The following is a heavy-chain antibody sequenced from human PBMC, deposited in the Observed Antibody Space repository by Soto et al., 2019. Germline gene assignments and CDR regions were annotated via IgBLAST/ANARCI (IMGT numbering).Heavy chain of an antibody. CDR2: IFHSGST. CDR3: ARNSRFDTPMVY. J-gene: IGHJ4*02. Sequence: PSETLSLTCAVSGGSISSGGYSWSWIRQPPGKGLEWIGYIFHSGSTYYNPSLKSRVTISVDRSKNTLCLQMNSLRAEDTAVYYCARNSRFDTPMVYWGQGTLVTVSS. V-gene: IGHV4-30-2*01. CDR1: GGSISSGGYS. D-gene: IGHD5-18*01.